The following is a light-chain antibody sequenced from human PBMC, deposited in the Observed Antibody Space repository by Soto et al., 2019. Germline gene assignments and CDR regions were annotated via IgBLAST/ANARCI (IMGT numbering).Light chain of an antibody. CDR3: QQYGRSPGLFT. J-gene: IGKJ3*01. CDR2: DAS. Sequence: EIVLTQSPGTLSLSPGERATLSCRASQSVSNTYLAWYQQKPGQAPRLLIYDASNRATGIPDRFSGSGSGTDFTLTICRLEPEDFAVYYCQQYGRSPGLFTFGPGTTVDIK. CDR1: QSVSNTY. V-gene: IGKV3-20*01.